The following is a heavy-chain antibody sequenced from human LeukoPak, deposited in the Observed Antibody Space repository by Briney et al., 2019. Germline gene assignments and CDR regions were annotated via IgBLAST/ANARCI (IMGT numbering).Heavy chain of an antibody. CDR3: ARQPRTMVRANYYMDV. D-gene: IGHD3-10*01. J-gene: IGHJ6*03. CDR1: GGSISSSSYY. CDR2: IYYSGST. Sequence: SETLSLTCTVSGGSISSSSYYWGWIRQPPGKGLEWIGSIYYSGSTYYNPSLKSRVTISVDTSKNQFSLKLSSVTAADTAVYYCARQPRTMVRANYYMDVWGKGTTVTISS. V-gene: IGHV4-39*01.